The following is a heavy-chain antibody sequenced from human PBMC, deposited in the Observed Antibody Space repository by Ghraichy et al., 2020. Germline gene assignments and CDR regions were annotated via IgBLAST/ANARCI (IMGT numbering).Heavy chain of an antibody. V-gene: IGHV4-4*07. CDR2: IYSNGST. D-gene: IGHD3-10*01. CDR1: GGSISSYY. Sequence: GSLRLSCTVSGGSISSYYWSWIRQPAGKGLEWIGRIYSNGSTNYNPSLKSRVTMSVDTSKNQFSLKLSSVTAADTAVYYCARTSPPMVRGVISPYGMDVWGQGTTVTVSS. J-gene: IGHJ6*02. CDR3: ARTSPPMVRGVISPYGMDV.